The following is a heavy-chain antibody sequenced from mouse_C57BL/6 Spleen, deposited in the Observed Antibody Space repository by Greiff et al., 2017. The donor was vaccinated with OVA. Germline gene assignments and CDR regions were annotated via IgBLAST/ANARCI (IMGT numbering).Heavy chain of an antibody. J-gene: IGHJ2*01. Sequence: EVQRVESGGGLVKPGGSLKLSCAASGFTFSDYGMHWVRQAPEKGLEWVAYISSGSSTIYYADTVKGRFTISRDNAKTTLFLQMTSLRSEDTAMYYCARQVATGRYLDYWGQGTTLTVSS. D-gene: IGHD1-1*01. V-gene: IGHV5-17*01. CDR3: ARQVATGRYLDY. CDR1: GFTFSDYG. CDR2: ISSGSSTI.